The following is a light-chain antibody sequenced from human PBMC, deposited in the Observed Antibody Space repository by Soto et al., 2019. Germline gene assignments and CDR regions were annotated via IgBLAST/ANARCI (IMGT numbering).Light chain of an antibody. J-gene: IGKJ3*01. CDR3: QQYGSSPPFT. Sequence: EIVLTQSPGTLSLSPGERATLSCRASQSVSSSYVAWYQQKPGQAPRLLIYGASSRATGIPDRFSGSGAGTDFTLTISSLEHEDFAVYYCQQYGSSPPFTFGPGTKVDIK. CDR1: QSVSSSY. V-gene: IGKV3-20*01. CDR2: GAS.